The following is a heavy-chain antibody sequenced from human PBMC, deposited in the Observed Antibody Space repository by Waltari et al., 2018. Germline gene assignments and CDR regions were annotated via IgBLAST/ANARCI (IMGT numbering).Heavy chain of an antibody. J-gene: IGHJ4*02. V-gene: IGHV1-18*01. CDR2: ISAYNGNP. Sequence: QVQLVQSGAEVREPGASVKVSCQASGYTFSRYGISWVRQAPGQGLEWMGWISAYNGNPNFARKLQGRVTMTIDTYTSTAYMELRSLRSDDTAVYYCARDAHLYYYDSSGYLGDYWGQGTLVTVSS. D-gene: IGHD3-22*01. CDR1: GYTFSRYG. CDR3: ARDAHLYYYDSSGYLGDY.